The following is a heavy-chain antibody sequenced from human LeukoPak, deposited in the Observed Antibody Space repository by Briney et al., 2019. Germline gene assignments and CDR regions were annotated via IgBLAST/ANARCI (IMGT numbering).Heavy chain of an antibody. D-gene: IGHD3-22*01. CDR3: ARDSSYGSSGYCLDY. CDR1: GFTFSSYA. CDR2: ISSNGGST. Sequence: GGSLRLSCAASGFTFSSYAMHWVRQAPGKGLEYVSAISSNGGSTYYANSVKGRFTISRDNSKNTLYLQMGSLRAEDMAVYYCARDSSYGSSGYCLDYWGQGTLVTVSS. J-gene: IGHJ4*02. V-gene: IGHV3-64*01.